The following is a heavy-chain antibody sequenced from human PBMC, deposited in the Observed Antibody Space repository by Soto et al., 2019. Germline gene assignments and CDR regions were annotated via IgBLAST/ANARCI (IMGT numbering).Heavy chain of an antibody. J-gene: IGHJ6*02. CDR2: INPNSGGT. V-gene: IGHV1-2*04. D-gene: IGHD2-21*02. CDR1: GYTFTGYY. Sequence: ASVKVSCKASGYTFTGYYMHWVRQAPGQGLEWMGWINPNSGGTNYAQKFQGWVTMTRDTSISTAYMELSRLRSDDTAVYYCARAEKAPSGMVSAISALYYGMDVWGQGTTVTVS. CDR3: ARAEKAPSGMVSAISALYYGMDV.